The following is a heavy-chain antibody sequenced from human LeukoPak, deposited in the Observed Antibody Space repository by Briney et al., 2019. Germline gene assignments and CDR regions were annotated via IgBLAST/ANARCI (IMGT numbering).Heavy chain of an antibody. CDR2: IYTSGST. D-gene: IGHD3-22*01. CDR1: GGSISSYY. CDR3: ARTIPRYYYDSSGYNYNWFDP. V-gene: IGHV4-4*07. J-gene: IGHJ5*02. Sequence: SETLSLTCTVSGGSISSYYWSWVRQPAGKGLEWIGRIYTSGSTNYNPSLNSRVTMSVDTSKNQFSLKLSSLTAADTAVYYCARTIPRYYYDSSGYNYNWFDPWGQGTLVTVSS.